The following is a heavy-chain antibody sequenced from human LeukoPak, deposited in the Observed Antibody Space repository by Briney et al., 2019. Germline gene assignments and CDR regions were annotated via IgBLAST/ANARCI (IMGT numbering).Heavy chain of an antibody. CDR1: GYTFSGYY. CDR2: ISPSTGGT. J-gene: IGHJ4*02. D-gene: IGHD3-10*01. CDR3: ARDNYGSGSYYKY. V-gene: IGHV1-2*02. Sequence: GASVKVSCKASGYTFSGYYIHWVRQAPGQGLEWMGWISPSTGGTNYAQKFQGRVTMTRDTSISTAYMELRRLISDDTAVYYCARDNYGSGSYYKYWGQGTLVTVSS.